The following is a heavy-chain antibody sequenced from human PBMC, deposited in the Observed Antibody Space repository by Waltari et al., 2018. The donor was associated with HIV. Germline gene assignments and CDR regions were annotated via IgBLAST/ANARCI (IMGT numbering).Heavy chain of an antibody. CDR3: AKDSMGAIDVEDYFDF. Sequence: EVQLFHSGGGLVQPGGSLRLSCSTPRFLFSNFAMSWVRQAPGKGLEWVSTIRSIGDTTYYADSVKGRFTTTRANSKDTLYLQMNSLRAEDTAVYYCAKDSMGAIDVEDYFDFWGQGTLVTVSS. V-gene: IGHV3-23*01. D-gene: IGHD1-26*01. CDR1: RFLFSNFA. J-gene: IGHJ4*02. CDR2: IRSIGDTT.